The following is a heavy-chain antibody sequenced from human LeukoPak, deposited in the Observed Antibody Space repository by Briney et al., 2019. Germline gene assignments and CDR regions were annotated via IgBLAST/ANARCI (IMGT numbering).Heavy chain of an antibody. Sequence: GGSLRLSCAASGFTFSSYGMHWVRQAPGKGLEWVAVISYDGSNKYYADSVKGRFTISRDNSKNTLYPQMNSLRAEDTAVYYCAKSRGSGLFDYWGQGTLVTVAS. J-gene: IGHJ4*02. D-gene: IGHD3-10*01. CDR2: ISYDGSNK. V-gene: IGHV3-30*18. CDR3: AKSRGSGLFDY. CDR1: GFTFSSYG.